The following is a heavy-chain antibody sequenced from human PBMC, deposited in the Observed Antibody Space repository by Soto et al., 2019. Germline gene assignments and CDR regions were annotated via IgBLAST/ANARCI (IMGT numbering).Heavy chain of an antibody. J-gene: IGHJ6*02. D-gene: IGHD3-3*01. CDR3: AKDRVRHDFWSGPGADYYYYYGMDV. V-gene: IGHV3-30*18. CDR1: GFTFSTYG. Sequence: PGGSLRLSCAASGFTFSTYGMHWVRQAPGKGLEWVAVVSYDASNKYYPDSVKGRFTISRDNSKNTLYLQMDNLRAEDTAVYYCAKDRVRHDFWSGPGADYYYYYGMDVWGQGTTVTVSS. CDR2: VSYDASNK.